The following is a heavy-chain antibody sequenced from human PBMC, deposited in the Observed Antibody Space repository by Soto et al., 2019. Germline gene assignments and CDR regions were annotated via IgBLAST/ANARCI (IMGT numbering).Heavy chain of an antibody. CDR3: ARDLRFQGHDYADYLGYGMDV. CDR2: IYYSGRT. CDR1: GGSISPYY. V-gene: IGHV4-59*01. Sequence: SETLSLTCTVSGGSISPYYWSWIRQPPGKGLEWIGYIYYSGRTNYNPSLKSRVTISVDTSKNQFSLNLSSVTAADTAVYYCARDLRFQGHDYADYLGYGMDVWGQGTPVTVYS. D-gene: IGHD4-17*01. J-gene: IGHJ6*02.